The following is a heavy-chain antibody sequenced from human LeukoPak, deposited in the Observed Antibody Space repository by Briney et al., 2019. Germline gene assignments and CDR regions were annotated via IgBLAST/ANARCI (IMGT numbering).Heavy chain of an antibody. J-gene: IGHJ4*02. CDR3: ASAIGPGLDY. CDR1: GGSFSGYY. CDR2: INHSGST. Sequence: SETLSLTCAVYGGSFSGYYWSWIRQPPGKGLEWIGEINHSGSTNYNPSLKSRVTISVDTSKNQFSLQLNSVNPEDTAVYYCASAIGPGLDYWGQGTLVTVSS. D-gene: IGHD2-21*02. V-gene: IGHV4-34*01.